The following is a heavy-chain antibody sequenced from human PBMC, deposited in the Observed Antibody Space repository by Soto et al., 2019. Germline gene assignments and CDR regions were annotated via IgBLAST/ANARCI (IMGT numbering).Heavy chain of an antibody. V-gene: IGHV3-74*01. CDR2: INSDGSST. J-gene: IGHJ6*02. D-gene: IGHD3-10*01. Sequence: PGGSLRLSCAASGFTFSSYWMHWVRQAPGKGLVWVSRINSDGSSTSYADSVKGRFTISRDNAKNTLYLQMNSLRAEDTAVYYCARDGSRFGAPGGNYYYYYGMDVWGQGTTVTVPS. CDR3: ARDGSRFGAPGGNYYYYYGMDV. CDR1: GFTFSSYW.